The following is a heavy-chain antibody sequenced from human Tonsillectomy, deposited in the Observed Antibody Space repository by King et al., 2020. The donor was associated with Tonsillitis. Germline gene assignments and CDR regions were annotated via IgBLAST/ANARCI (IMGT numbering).Heavy chain of an antibody. J-gene: IGHJ4*02. CDR1: GGSISSYY. V-gene: IGHV4-59*01. Sequence: VQLQESGPGLVKPSETLSLTCTVSGGSISSYYWSWIRQPPGKGLEWIGYIYYSGSTNYNPSLKSRVTISVDTSKNQFSLKLSSVTAADTAVYYCATGDDYLFAWWGQGPLVTVSS. D-gene: IGHD4-11*01. CDR2: IYYSGST. CDR3: ATGDDYLFAW.